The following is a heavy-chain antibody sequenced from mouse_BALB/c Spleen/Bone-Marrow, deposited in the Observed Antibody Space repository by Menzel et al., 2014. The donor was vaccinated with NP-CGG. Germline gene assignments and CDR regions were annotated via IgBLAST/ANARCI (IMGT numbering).Heavy chain of an antibody. CDR1: GFTFSSFG. V-gene: IGHV5-17*02. CDR3: ARSGSSSGYFDY. J-gene: IGHJ2*01. Sequence: EVQVVESGGGLVQPGGSRKLSCAASGFTFSSFGMHWVRQAQEKGLEWVAYISSGSSTIYYADTVMGRFTISRDNPKNTLFLQMTSLRSEDTAMYYCARSGSSSGYFDYWGQVTTLTVSS. CDR2: ISSGSSTI. D-gene: IGHD1-1*01.